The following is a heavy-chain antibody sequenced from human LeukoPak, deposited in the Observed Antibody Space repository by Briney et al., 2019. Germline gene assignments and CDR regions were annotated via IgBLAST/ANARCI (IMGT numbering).Heavy chain of an antibody. CDR3: ARVPYVCYMDV. D-gene: IGHD3-16*01. Sequence: PGGSLRLSCAASGFTFSSYSMNWVRQAPGKGLEWVSYISSSSSTIYYADSVKGRFTISRDNAKNSLYLQMNSLRAEDTAVYYLARVPYVCYMDVWGKGTTVTVSS. CDR1: GFTFSSYS. CDR2: ISSSSSTI. V-gene: IGHV3-48*01. J-gene: IGHJ6*03.